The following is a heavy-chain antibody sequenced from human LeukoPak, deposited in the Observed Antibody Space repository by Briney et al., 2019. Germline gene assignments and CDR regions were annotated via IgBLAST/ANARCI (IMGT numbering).Heavy chain of an antibody. D-gene: IGHD3-10*01. CDR3: AREKGWFGELPFDY. V-gene: IGHV3-48*04. J-gene: IGHJ4*02. CDR1: GFSVSSNY. Sequence: GGSLRHSCAASGFSVSSNYMNWVRQAPGKGLEWVSYISSSSSTIYYADSVKGRFTISRDNAKNSLYLQMNSLRAEDTAVYYCAREKGWFGELPFDYWGQGTLVTVSS. CDR2: ISSSSSTI.